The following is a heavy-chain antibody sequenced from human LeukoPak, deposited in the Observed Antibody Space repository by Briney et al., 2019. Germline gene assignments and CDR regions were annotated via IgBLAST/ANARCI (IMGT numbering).Heavy chain of an antibody. V-gene: IGHV4-34*01. J-gene: IGHJ5*02. CDR1: GGSVSGYY. CDR2: IYYSGST. CDR3: ARGAYTSSRFDP. Sequence: SETLSLTCAVYGGSVSGYYWSWIRQPPGKGLEWIGSIYYSGSTYYTPSLKSRVTISVDTSRNQFSLKLTSVTAADTAIYYCARGAYTSSRFDPWGQGTLVTVSS. D-gene: IGHD6-6*01.